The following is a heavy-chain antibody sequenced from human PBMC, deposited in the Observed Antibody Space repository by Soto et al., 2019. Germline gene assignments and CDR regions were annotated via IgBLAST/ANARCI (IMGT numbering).Heavy chain of an antibody. J-gene: IGHJ6*03. CDR2: VYYTGST. CDR1: GGSISNFY. CDR3: ARTVLGPDLLSDSFVDYYYYMAV. D-gene: IGHD3-9*01. V-gene: IGHV4-59*08. Sequence: SETLSLTCTVSGGSISNFYWSWIRQPPGKGLEWIGYVYYTGSTSYNPSLKRRVTFSADSSRGQFSLRLNSVTAADTAVYYCARTVLGPDLLSDSFVDYYYYMAVWGQGTTVTVSS.